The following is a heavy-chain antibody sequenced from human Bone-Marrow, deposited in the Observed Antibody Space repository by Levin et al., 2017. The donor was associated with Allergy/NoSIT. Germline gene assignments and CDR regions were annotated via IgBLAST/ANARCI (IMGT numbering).Heavy chain of an antibody. J-gene: IGHJ3*02. Sequence: GESLKISCIASGILVTTKYMTWVRQAPGKGLEWVSVIYSGGSSIYADPVKGRFIISRDKSTNTVFLQMNNLRGEDTAVYYCAVSELVGVTAGFDIWGQGTMVTVSS. CDR2: IYSGGSS. CDR3: AVSELVGVTAGFDI. D-gene: IGHD1-26*01. CDR1: GILVTTKY. V-gene: IGHV3-53*01.